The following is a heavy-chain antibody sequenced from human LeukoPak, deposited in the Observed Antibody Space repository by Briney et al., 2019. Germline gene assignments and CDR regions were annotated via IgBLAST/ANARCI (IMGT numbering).Heavy chain of an antibody. J-gene: IGHJ6*03. V-gene: IGHV3-21*01. D-gene: IGHD2-2*01. CDR1: GFTFSSYS. Sequence: GGSLRLSCAASGFTFSSYSMNWVRQAPGKGLEWVSSISSSSSYIYYADSVKGRFTISRDNAKNSLYLQMNSLRAEDTAVYYCARDGLAVVPAALGYYYYMDVWGKGTTVTVSS. CDR2: ISSSSSYI. CDR3: ARDGLAVVPAALGYYYYMDV.